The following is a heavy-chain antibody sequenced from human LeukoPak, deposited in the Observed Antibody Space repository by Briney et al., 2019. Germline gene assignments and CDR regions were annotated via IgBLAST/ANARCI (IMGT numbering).Heavy chain of an antibody. V-gene: IGHV1-2*02. CDR1: GYTFTGNF. CDR2: INPSTGGT. CDR3: ARGSRSSYGGADSDY. J-gene: IGHJ4*02. Sequence: GASVKVSCKASGYTFTGNFIHWVRQAPGQGLEWMGWINPSTGGTTYAQKFQGRVTMTKDSTISTAYMELSSLRADDTAVYYCARGSRSSYGGADSDYWGQGTLVTVSS. D-gene: IGHD5-18*01.